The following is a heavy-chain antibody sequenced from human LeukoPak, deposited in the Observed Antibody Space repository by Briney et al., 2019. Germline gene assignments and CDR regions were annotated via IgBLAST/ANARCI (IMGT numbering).Heavy chain of an antibody. Sequence: GESLKISCKSSGYSFSNYWFGWVRQMPGKGLEWMGIIYPGDSDTRYSPSFQGQVTISADKSISTAYLQWSSLKASDTAMYYCASSDTYYYDSSGYRTGGGPDAFDIWGQGTMVTVSS. CDR2: IYPGDSDT. J-gene: IGHJ3*02. V-gene: IGHV5-51*01. D-gene: IGHD3-22*01. CDR3: ASSDTYYYDSSGYRTGGGPDAFDI. CDR1: GYSFSNYW.